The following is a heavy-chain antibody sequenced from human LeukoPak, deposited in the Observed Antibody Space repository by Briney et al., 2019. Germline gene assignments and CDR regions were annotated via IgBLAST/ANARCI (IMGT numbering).Heavy chain of an antibody. CDR1: RFTFSYYA. Sequence: GGSLRLSCAASRFTFSYYAMHWVRQAPGKGLEYVSSISNNGETTHYGTSVKGRFTISRDNSKNTLYLQMGGLRADDTAVYYCARFTPQGYGWGGYNRFDPWGQGTLVTVSS. J-gene: IGHJ5*02. CDR2: ISNNGETT. V-gene: IGHV3-64*01. CDR3: ARFTPQGYGWGGYNRFDP. D-gene: IGHD5-24*01.